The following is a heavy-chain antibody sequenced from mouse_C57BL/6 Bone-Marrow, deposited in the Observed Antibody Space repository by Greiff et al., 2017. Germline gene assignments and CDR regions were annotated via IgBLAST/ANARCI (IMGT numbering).Heavy chain of an antibody. CDR2: IYPGSGNT. CDR3: ASYYGSSYGYFDV. J-gene: IGHJ1*03. CDR1: GYTFTDYY. V-gene: IGHV1-76*01. Sequence: VQLQQSGAELVRPGASVKLSCKASGYTFTDYYINWVKQRPGQGLEWIARIYPGSGNTYYNEKFKGKATLTAEKSSSPAYMQLSSLTSEDSAVYFCASYYGSSYGYFDVWGTGTTVTVSS. D-gene: IGHD1-1*01.